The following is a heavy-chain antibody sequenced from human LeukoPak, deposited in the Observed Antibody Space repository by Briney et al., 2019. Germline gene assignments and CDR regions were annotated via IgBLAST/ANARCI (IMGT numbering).Heavy chain of an antibody. Sequence: GGSLRLSCAASGFTFSSYAMSWVRQAPGKGLEWVSVIYSGGSTYYADSVKGRFTISRDNSKNTLYLQMNSLRAEDTAVYYCARSSCSSTSCYPLGYYGMDVWGQGTTVTVSS. V-gene: IGHV3-53*01. D-gene: IGHD2-2*01. CDR1: GFTFSSYA. CDR3: ARSSCSSTSCYPLGYYGMDV. J-gene: IGHJ6*02. CDR2: IYSGGST.